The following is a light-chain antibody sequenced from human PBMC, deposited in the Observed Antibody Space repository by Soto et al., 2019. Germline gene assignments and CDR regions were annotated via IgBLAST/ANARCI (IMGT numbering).Light chain of an antibody. CDR1: QSVSSSY. V-gene: IGKV3-20*01. CDR3: QQYSSSPIFP. Sequence: EIVLTQSPGTLSLSPGERATLSCRASQSVSSSYLAWYQQKPGQAPRLLIYGASSRVTGIPDRFSGSGSGTDFTLSISRLEPEDVAVYYCQQYSSSPIFPFGPKTKDDI. CDR2: GAS. J-gene: IGKJ3*01.